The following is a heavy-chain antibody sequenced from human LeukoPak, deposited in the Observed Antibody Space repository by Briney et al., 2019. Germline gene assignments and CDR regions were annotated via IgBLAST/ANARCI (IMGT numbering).Heavy chain of an antibody. J-gene: IGHJ6*04. CDR1: GFTFSAYE. CDR3: AELGITMIGGV. Sequence: GGSLRLSCAASGFTFSAYEMNWVRQAPGKGLEPVSYISGSGSSLSYADSVRGRFTISRDNAKNSLYLQMNSLRAEDTAVYYCAELGITMIGGVWGKGTTVTISP. D-gene: IGHD3-10*02. CDR2: ISGSGSSL. V-gene: IGHV3-48*03.